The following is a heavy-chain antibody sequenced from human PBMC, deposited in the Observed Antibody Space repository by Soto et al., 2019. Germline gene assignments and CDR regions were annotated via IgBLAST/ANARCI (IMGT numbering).Heavy chain of an antibody. J-gene: IGHJ4*01. CDR1: GGSISSGGYY. CDR2: IYYSVRT. V-gene: IGHV4-31*03. D-gene: IGHD5-18*01. CDR3: ARGGGYGPIHDGY. Sequence: PADTLSLTFTVSGGSISSGGYYWSWIRQHPGKGLGWIWYIYYSVRTYYNPSLKSRVTISVDTSKNHISLKLTSVTAADTAVNYCARGGGYGPIHDGYWGPGTLGNVYS.